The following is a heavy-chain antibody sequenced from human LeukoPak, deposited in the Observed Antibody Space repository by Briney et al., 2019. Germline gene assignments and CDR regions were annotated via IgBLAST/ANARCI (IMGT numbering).Heavy chain of an antibody. J-gene: IGHJ3*02. D-gene: IGHD5-18*01. CDR3: ARVGTAMVSDAFDI. CDR2: IIPIFGTA. Sequence: ASVKVSCKASGGTFSSYAISWVRQAPGQGHEWMGRIIPIFGTANYAQKFQGRVTITTDESTSTAYMELSSLRSEDTAVYYCARVGTAMVSDAFDIWGQGTMVTVSS. V-gene: IGHV1-69*05. CDR1: GGTFSSYA.